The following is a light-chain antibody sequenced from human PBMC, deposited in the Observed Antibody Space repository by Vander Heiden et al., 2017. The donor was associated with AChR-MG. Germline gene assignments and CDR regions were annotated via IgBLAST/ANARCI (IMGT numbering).Light chain of an antibody. J-gene: IGLJ3*02. CDR1: SYNIRSNY. CDR2: SNN. Sequence: QSVLTQPPSASGTPGQSVTISCSGSSYNIRSNYVYWYQQLPGTAPKLLIYSNNQRPSGVPDRFSGSKSGTSASLAISGLRSEDEADYYCAAWDDSLSGPVFGGGTKLTVL. V-gene: IGLV1-47*02. CDR3: AAWDDSLSGPV.